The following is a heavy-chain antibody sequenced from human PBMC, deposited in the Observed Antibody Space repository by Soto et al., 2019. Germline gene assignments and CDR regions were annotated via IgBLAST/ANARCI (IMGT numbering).Heavy chain of an antibody. CDR3: ARDRVYSSSPSNWFDP. CDR2: IWYDGSNK. D-gene: IGHD6-6*01. Sequence: GGSLRLSCAASGFTFSSYGMHWVRQAPGKGLEWVAVIWYDGSNKYYADSVKGRFTISRDNSKNTLYLQMNSLRAEDTAVYYCARDRVYSSSPSNWFDPWGQGTLVTVSS. V-gene: IGHV3-33*01. CDR1: GFTFSSYG. J-gene: IGHJ5*02.